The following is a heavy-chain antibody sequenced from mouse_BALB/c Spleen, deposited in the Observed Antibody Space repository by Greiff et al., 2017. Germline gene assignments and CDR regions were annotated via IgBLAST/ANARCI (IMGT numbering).Heavy chain of an antibody. V-gene: IGHV5-17*02. Sequence: EVNLVESGGGLVQPGGSRKLSCAASGFTFSSFGMHWVRQAPEKGLEWVAYISSGSSTIYYADTVKGRFTIPRDNPKNTLFLQMTSLRSEDTAMYYCARGGYYGSNAMDYWGQGTSVTVSS. CDR2: ISSGSSTI. D-gene: IGHD1-1*01. J-gene: IGHJ4*01. CDR3: ARGGYYGSNAMDY. CDR1: GFTFSSFG.